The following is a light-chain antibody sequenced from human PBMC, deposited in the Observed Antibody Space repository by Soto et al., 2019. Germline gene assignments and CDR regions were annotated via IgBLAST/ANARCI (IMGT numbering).Light chain of an antibody. J-gene: IGKJ1*01. CDR2: AAS. CDR1: QSVGSF. CDR3: LQRSNWPWT. V-gene: IGKV3-11*01. Sequence: IVLTQSPATLALSPGGRATLSCGASQSVGSFLAWYQQKPGQAPRLLIYAASNRATGIPARFSGSGSGTDFTLTISSLEPEDFAVYYCLQRSNWPWTFGQGTKVDI.